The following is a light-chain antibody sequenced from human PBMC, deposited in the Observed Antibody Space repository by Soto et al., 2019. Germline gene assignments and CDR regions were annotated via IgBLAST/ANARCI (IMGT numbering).Light chain of an antibody. CDR3: QTWGTGTHVV. J-gene: IGLJ2*01. CDR2: LNSDGSH. CDR1: SGHSSYA. Sequence: QSVLTQSPSASASLGASVKLTCTLSSGHSSYAIVWHQQQPEKGPRYLMKLNSDGSHSKGDGIPDRFSGSSSGAERYLTISSLQSEDEADYYCQTWGTGTHVVFGGGTKLTVL. V-gene: IGLV4-69*01.